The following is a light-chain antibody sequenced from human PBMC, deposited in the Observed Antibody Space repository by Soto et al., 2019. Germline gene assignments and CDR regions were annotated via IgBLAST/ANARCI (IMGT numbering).Light chain of an antibody. J-gene: IGKJ4*01. CDR3: QQFNSYPLT. CDR2: KAS. V-gene: IGKV1-5*03. CDR1: QSISNS. Sequence: DIQMTQSPSTLSASIGDRVTITCRASQSISNSLAWYQQKPGKPPKLLIYKASSLQSGVPSRFSGGGSETVVMLTISSLQPDDFATYYCQQFNSYPLTFGGGTKVDI.